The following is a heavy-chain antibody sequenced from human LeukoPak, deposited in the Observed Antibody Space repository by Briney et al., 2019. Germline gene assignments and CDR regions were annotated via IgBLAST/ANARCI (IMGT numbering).Heavy chain of an antibody. CDR1: GFTFSSYS. V-gene: IGHV3-48*02. CDR3: ARDRGYGDYVGAFDI. J-gene: IGHJ3*02. CDR2: ISSSSSTI. D-gene: IGHD4-17*01. Sequence: GGSLRPSCAASGFTFSSYSMNWVRQAPGKGLEWVSHISSSSSTIYYADSVKGRFTISRDNAKNSLYLQMNSLRDEDTVVYYCARDRGYGDYVGAFDIWGQGTMVTVSS.